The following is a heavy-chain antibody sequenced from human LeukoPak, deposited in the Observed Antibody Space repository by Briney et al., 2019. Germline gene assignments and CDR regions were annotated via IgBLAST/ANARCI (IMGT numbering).Heavy chain of an antibody. CDR1: GFTFSSYS. CDR2: ISSSSSYI. Sequence: GGSLRLSCAASGFTFSSYSMSWVRQAPGKGLEWVSSISSSSSYIYYAGSVKGRFTISRDNAKNSLYLQMNSLRAEDTAVYYCARGGYSSSWGAFDIWGQGTMVTVSS. D-gene: IGHD6-13*01. J-gene: IGHJ3*02. CDR3: ARGGYSSSWGAFDI. V-gene: IGHV3-21*01.